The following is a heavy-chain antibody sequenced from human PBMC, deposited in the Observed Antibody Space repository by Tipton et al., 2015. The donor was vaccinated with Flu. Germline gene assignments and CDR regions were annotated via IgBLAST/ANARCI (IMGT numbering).Heavy chain of an antibody. V-gene: IGHV3-53*01. Sequence: SLRLSCAASGLTVTSSYMSWVRQAPGKGLEWVSVIYGGGTTDYADSVKGRFTISRDNSKTALYLQMSSLRAEDTAVYYCARGPQVPVWPYYYGMDVWGQGTTVTVSS. D-gene: IGHD2-2*01. CDR1: GLTVTSSY. J-gene: IGHJ6*02. CDR2: IYGGGTT. CDR3: ARGPQVPVWPYYYGMDV.